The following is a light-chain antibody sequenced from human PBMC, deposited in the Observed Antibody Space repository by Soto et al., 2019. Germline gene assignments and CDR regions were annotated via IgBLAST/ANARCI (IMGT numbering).Light chain of an antibody. J-gene: IGKJ1*01. CDR3: QQSFSIPLT. CDR1: QRISSY. Sequence: DIQMTQSPSSLSAYVGDRVTITCRASQRISSYLNWYQQKPGKAPKLLIYDASNLHSGVPSRFSGSGSGTDFTLTISSLQPEDFATYYCQQSFSIPLTFGQGTKVDIK. V-gene: IGKV1-39*01. CDR2: DAS.